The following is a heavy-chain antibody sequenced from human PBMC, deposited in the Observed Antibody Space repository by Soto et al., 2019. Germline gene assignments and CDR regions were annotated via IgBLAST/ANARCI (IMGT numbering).Heavy chain of an antibody. V-gene: IGHV3-21*01. CDR2: ISGTSDYI. CDR3: ARHPERIAQIGWFDP. D-gene: IGHD6-13*01. J-gene: IGHJ5*02. Sequence: GGSLRLSYAASGLNFRVSSMNWVRQAPGKGLEWVSSISGTSDYISYADSVKGRFTISRDNAENSLFLQVNSLRAEDTAVYYCARHPERIAQIGWFDPWGQGTLVTV. CDR1: GLNFRVSS.